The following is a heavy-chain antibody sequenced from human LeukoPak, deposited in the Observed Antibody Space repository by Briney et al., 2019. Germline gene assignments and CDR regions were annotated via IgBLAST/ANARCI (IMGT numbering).Heavy chain of an antibody. V-gene: IGHV3-15*01. Sequence: GGSLRLSCAASGFTFSNAWMSWVRQAPGKGLEWVGRIKSKTDGGTTDYAAPVKGRFTISRDDSKNTLYLQMNSLKTEDTAVYYCTTELTDVLLRFGELLYTHYYFDYWGQGTLVTVSS. D-gene: IGHD3-10*01. J-gene: IGHJ4*02. CDR3: TTELTDVLLRFGELLYTHYYFDY. CDR1: GFTFSNAW. CDR2: IKSKTDGGTT.